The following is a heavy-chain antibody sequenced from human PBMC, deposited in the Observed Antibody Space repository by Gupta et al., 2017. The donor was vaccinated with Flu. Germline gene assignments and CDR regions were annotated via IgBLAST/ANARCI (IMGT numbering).Heavy chain of an antibody. CDR1: GYTFTDYY. V-gene: IGHV1-2*06. Sequence: VSCRASGYTFTDYYIHWVRQAPGQGLEWMGRINPNTGGTNYAQKFQGRLTMTRDTSINTVYMELRSDDTAVYYCAREQWLVGDSWGQGTLVTVSS. CDR2: INPNTGGT. D-gene: IGHD6-19*01. CDR3: AREQWLVGDS. J-gene: IGHJ4*02.